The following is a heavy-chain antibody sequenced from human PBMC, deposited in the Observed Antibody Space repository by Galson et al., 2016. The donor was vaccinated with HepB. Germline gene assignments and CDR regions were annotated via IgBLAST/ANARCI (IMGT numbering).Heavy chain of an antibody. CDR3: ALYGSGSYSINYFDP. Sequence: SVKVSCKASGGTFSSSEISWLRQAPGHGLEWMGGIIPMFAPANSAPKFQGRVHITADESTTTADLEVRSLRSEDTAVYYCALYGSGSYSINYFDPWGQGTLVTVSS. J-gene: IGHJ5*02. V-gene: IGHV1-69*13. D-gene: IGHD3-10*01. CDR1: GGTFSSSE. CDR2: IIPMFAPA.